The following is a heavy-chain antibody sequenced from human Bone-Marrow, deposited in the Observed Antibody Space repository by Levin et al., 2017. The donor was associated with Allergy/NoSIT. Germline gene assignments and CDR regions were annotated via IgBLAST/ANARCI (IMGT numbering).Heavy chain of an antibody. CDR1: GYRFSSYS. J-gene: IGHJ5*02. CDR2: ISGHSGET. CDR3: AREVNYYDTSGYVNWFDP. Sequence: EASVKVSCKTSGYRFSSYSITWVRQAPGQGLEYMGWISGHSGETNYVQKFQGRVTMSTDTATNTAYMELKSLRSDDTAIYYCAREVNYYDTSGYVNWFDPWGQGTRVTVSA. D-gene: IGHD3-22*01. V-gene: IGHV1-18*04.